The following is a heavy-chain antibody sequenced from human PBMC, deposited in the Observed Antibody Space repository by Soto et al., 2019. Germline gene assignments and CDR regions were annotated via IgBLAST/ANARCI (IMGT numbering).Heavy chain of an antibody. CDR3: SRDGAGQQLYFDY. V-gene: IGHV3-11*05. Sequence: QVQLVESGGGLVKPGGSLRLSCAASGFTFSDYYMSWIRQAPGKGLEWVSHISSSSSYTNYADSLKGRFTITRDNAKNTLYLQMNSLRAEDPAVYSCSRDGAGQQLYFDYCGQGTLVPVSS. CDR2: ISSSSSYT. CDR1: GFTFSDYY. D-gene: IGHD6-13*01. J-gene: IGHJ4*02.